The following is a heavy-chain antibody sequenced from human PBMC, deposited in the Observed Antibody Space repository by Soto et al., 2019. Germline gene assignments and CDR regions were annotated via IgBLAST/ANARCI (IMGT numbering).Heavy chain of an antibody. J-gene: IGHJ4*02. CDR1: GFSFSDDY. Sequence: GGSLRLSXAASGFSFSDDYMNWIRQAPGKGLEWLSYSSDSGTFTRYADSVKGRFSISRDNAKNSLYLQINSLRGEDTPIYYCARSGDNYNLLDYWGQGTPVTVSS. D-gene: IGHD1-1*01. CDR2: SSDSGTFT. CDR3: ARSGDNYNLLDY. V-gene: IGHV3-11*06.